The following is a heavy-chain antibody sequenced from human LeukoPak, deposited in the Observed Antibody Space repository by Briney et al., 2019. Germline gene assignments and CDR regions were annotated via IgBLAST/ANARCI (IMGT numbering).Heavy chain of an antibody. CDR3: TRNRLGSGSYYIDY. Sequence: GGSLRLSCTASGFTFGDYAMSWFRQAPGKGLEWVGFIRSKAYGGTTEYAASVKGRFTISRDDSKSIAYLQMNSLKTEDTAVYYCTRNRLGSGSYYIDYWGQGTLVTVSS. D-gene: IGHD3-10*01. CDR1: GFTFGDYA. V-gene: IGHV3-49*03. CDR2: IRSKAYGGTT. J-gene: IGHJ4*02.